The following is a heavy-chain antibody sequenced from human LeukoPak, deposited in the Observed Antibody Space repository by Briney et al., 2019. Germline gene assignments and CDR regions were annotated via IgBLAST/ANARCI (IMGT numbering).Heavy chain of an antibody. CDR3: ALIPDIVVVPAAMYLDY. J-gene: IGHJ4*02. CDR2: INPSGGST. CDR1: GYTFTSYY. Sequence: ASVKVSCKASGYTFTSYYMHWVRQAPGKGLEWMGIINPSGGSTSYAQKFQGRVTMTRDTSTSTVYMELSSLRSEDTAVYYCALIPDIVVVPAAMYLDYWGQGTLVTVSS. V-gene: IGHV1-46*01. D-gene: IGHD2-2*01.